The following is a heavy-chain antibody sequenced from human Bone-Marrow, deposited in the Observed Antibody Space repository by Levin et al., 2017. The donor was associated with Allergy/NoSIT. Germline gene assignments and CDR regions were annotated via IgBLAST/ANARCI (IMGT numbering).Heavy chain of an antibody. CDR3: TTDATLRYFDWLLESVGY. CDR1: GFTFSNAW. D-gene: IGHD3-9*01. CDR2: IKSKTDGGTT. Sequence: GESLKISCAASGFTFSNAWMSWVRQAPGKGLEWVGRIKSKTDGGTTDYAAPVKGRFTISRDDSKNTLYLQMNSLKTEDTAVYYCTTDATLRYFDWLLESVGYWGQGTLVTVSS. J-gene: IGHJ4*02. V-gene: IGHV3-15*01.